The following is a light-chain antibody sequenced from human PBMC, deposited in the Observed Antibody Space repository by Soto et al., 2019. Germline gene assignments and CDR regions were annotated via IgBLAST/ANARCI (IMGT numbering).Light chain of an antibody. V-gene: IGKV3-20*01. CDR3: KQYSTSPTWT. CDR2: GAS. Sequence: IVLTQSPGILSLSPGERATLSCRASQSVSSTNLAWYQQTPGQAPRLLIYGASTRATGIPDRFSGSGSGTDFTLTISRLDPEDFAVYYCKQYSTSPTWTFGQGTKVEIK. CDR1: QSVSSTN. J-gene: IGKJ1*01.